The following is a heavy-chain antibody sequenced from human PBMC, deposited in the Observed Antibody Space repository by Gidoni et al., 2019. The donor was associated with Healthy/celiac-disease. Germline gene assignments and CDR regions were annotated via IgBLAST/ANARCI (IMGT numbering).Heavy chain of an antibody. CDR1: GFTFSSYS. V-gene: IGHV3-21*01. CDR3: ARWGRDGGSGSYYWFDP. Sequence: EVQLVESGGGLVKPGGSLRLSCAASGFTFSSYSMNWVRQAPGKGLEWVSSISSSSSYIYYADSVKGRFTISRDNAKNSLYLQMNSLRAEDTAVYYCARWGRDGGSGSYYWFDPWGQGTLVTVSS. D-gene: IGHD3-10*01. CDR2: ISSSSSYI. J-gene: IGHJ5*02.